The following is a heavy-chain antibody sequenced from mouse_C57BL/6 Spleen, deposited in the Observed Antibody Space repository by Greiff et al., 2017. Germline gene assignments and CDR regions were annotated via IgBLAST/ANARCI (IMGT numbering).Heavy chain of an antibody. J-gene: IGHJ4*01. CDR3: AILLLRYYAMDY. D-gene: IGHD1-1*01. CDR1: GYTFTSYW. V-gene: IGHV1-53*01. CDR2: INPSNGGT. Sequence: QVQLQQPGTELVKPGALVKLSCKASGYTFTSYWMHWVKQRPGQGLEWIGNINPSNGGTNYNEKFKSKATLTVDKSSSTAYMQLSSLTAEDSAVYYCAILLLRYYAMDYWGQGTSVTVSS.